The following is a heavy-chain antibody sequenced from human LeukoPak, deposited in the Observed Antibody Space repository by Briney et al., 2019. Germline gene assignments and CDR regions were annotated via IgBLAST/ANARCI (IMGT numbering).Heavy chain of an antibody. V-gene: IGHV1-2*02. CDR1: GYTFTGYY. CDR2: INPNSGDT. D-gene: IGHD3-3*01. J-gene: IGHJ5*02. Sequence: ASVKVSCKASGYTFTGYYTHWVRQAPRQGLEWMGWINPNSGDTNYAQKFQGRVTMTRDTFISTAYMELIRLTSDDTAVYYCAREGSAYAPWGQGILVTVSS. CDR3: AREGSAYAP.